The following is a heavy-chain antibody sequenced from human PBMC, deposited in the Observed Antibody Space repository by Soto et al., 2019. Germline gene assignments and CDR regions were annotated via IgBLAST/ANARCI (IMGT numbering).Heavy chain of an antibody. Sequence: QVQLVQSGAEVKKPGSSVKVSCKASGGTFRRSAISWVRQAPGQGLEYMGTIIPVLATSKYAQKFQGGVSITAAESTGTSDIELYSLTSDDTAVYYCARDSTVTNAFEYWGQGTLVTVSS. J-gene: IGHJ4*02. CDR1: GGTFRRSA. CDR2: IIPVLATS. V-gene: IGHV1-69*11. D-gene: IGHD4-17*01. CDR3: ARDSTVTNAFEY.